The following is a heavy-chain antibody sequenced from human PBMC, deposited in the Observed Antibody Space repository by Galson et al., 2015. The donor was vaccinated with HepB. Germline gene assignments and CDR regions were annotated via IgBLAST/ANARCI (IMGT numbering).Heavy chain of an antibody. CDR3: ARQGVSVVIPVGIGDFDI. D-gene: IGHD2-2*01. Sequence: QSGAEVKKPGESLKISCQGSRHSFTNYWIGWVRQKPGKGLEWMGIIYPGDSDTRYSPSFQGQVTISADKSTSTAYLQWSSLEASDSAIYYCARQGVSVVIPVGIGDFDIWGQGTRVTVST. V-gene: IGHV5-51*01. CDR1: RHSFTNYW. J-gene: IGHJ3*02. CDR2: IYPGDSDT.